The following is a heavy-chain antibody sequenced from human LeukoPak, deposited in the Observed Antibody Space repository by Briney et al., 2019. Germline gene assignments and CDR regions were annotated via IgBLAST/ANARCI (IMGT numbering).Heavy chain of an antibody. CDR1: GYSFTSHW. J-gene: IGHJ4*02. D-gene: IGHD1-14*01. CDR3: ARHLSNMEGTYHFDY. CDR2: VYPGDSDT. V-gene: IGHV5-51*01. Sequence: GESLKISCKGSGYSFTSHWIGWVRQMPGKGLEWMGMVYPGDSDTRYSPSFQGQVTMSADKSISTAYLQWSSLKASDTAMYYCARHLSNMEGTYHFDYWGQGTLVTVSS.